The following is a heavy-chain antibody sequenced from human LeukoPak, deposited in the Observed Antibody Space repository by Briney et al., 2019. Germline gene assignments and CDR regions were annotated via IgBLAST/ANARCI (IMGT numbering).Heavy chain of an antibody. J-gene: IGHJ6*02. CDR3: VRDGGLPGYYEYSLDV. V-gene: IGHV3-30*02. D-gene: IGHD3-16*01. Sequence: GGSLRLSCAASGFTPSSHGTHWVRQAPGKGLEWVAFKRYDGINKYYADSVKGRFTISSDNSKNTVYLQMNSLRGDDTALYYCVRDGGLPGYYEYSLDVWGQGTTVTVSS. CDR1: GFTPSSHG. CDR2: KRYDGINK.